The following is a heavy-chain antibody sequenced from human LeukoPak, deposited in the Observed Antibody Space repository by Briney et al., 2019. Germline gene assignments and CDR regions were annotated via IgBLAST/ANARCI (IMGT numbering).Heavy chain of an antibody. CDR3: ARDGGRGNPFDY. CDR2: IYYSGSA. Sequence: TSETLSLTCTVSGGSISTYYWSWIRQPPGKGLEWIGYIYYSGSANYNPSLKSRVTISVDTSKNQFSLKLSSVTAADTAVYYCARDGGRGNPFDYWGQGTLVTVSS. D-gene: IGHD1-14*01. CDR1: GGSISTYY. V-gene: IGHV4-59*01. J-gene: IGHJ4*02.